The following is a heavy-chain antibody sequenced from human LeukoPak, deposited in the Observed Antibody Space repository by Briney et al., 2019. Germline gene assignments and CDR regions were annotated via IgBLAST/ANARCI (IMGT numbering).Heavy chain of an antibody. V-gene: IGHV3-53*01. J-gene: IGHJ4*02. CDR3: ARDEWVGDVGYDY. CDR2: IYSGGST. D-gene: IGHD3-10*01. Sequence: GGSLRLSCAASVFTVSSNYMSWARQAPGKGLEWVSVIYSGGSTYYADSVKGRFTISRDNSKNTLYLQMNSLRAEDAAVYYCARDEWVGDVGYDYWGQGTLVTVSS. CDR1: VFTVSSNY.